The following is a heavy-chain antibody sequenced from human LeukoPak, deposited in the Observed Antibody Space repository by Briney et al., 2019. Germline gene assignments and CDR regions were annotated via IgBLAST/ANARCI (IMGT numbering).Heavy chain of an antibody. CDR2: ISSSGSTI. J-gene: IGHJ3*02. Sequence: PGGSLRLSCAASGFTFSDYYMRWIRQAPGKGLGWVSYISSSGSTIYYADSVKARFTISRDNAKNSLYLQMNSLRAEDTAVYYCARDKREPRYAFDIWGQGTMVTVSS. V-gene: IGHV3-11*01. CDR3: ARDKREPRYAFDI. CDR1: GFTFSDYY. D-gene: IGHD1-26*01.